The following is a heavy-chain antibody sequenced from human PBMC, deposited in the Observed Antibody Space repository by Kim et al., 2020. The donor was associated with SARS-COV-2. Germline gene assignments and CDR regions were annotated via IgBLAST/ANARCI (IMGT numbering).Heavy chain of an antibody. CDR3: TKDLGYGSGSYYNFDY. Sequence: GGSLRLSCAASGFTFSSYAMSWVRQSPGKGLEWVSAISGSGGSAYYADSVKGRFTISRDNSKNTLYLQMNSLRAEDTAVYYCTKDLGYGSGSYYNFDYWGQGTLVTVSS. CDR2: ISGSGGSA. CDR1: GFTFSSYA. V-gene: IGHV3-23*01. D-gene: IGHD3-10*01. J-gene: IGHJ4*02.